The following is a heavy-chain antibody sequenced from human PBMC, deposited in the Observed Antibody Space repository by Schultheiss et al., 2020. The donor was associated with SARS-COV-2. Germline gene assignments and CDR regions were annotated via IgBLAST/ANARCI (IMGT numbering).Heavy chain of an antibody. CDR1: GYTFTGYY. J-gene: IGHJ6*02. Sequence: ASVKVSCKASGYTFTGYYMHWVRQAPGQGLEWMGWINPNSGGTNYAQKFQGRVTMTRDTSISTAYMELSSLRSEDTAVYYCARGRKYYYYYGMDVWGQGTTVTVSS. V-gene: IGHV1-2*02. CDR3: ARGRKYYYYYGMDV. CDR2: INPNSGGT.